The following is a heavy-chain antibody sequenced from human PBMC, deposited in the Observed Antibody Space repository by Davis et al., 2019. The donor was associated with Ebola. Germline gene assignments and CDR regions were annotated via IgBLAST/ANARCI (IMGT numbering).Heavy chain of an antibody. CDR3: ARERSVYSSGWYGMI. CDR2: ISYDGSNK. J-gene: IGHJ3*02. CDR1: GFTFSSYA. Sequence: GGSLRLSCAASGFTFSSYAMHWVRQAPGKGLEWVAVISYDGSNKYYADSVKGRFTISRDNAKNSLYLQMNSLRAEDTAVYYCARERSVYSSGWYGMIWGQGTMVTVSS. D-gene: IGHD6-19*01. V-gene: IGHV3-30-3*01.